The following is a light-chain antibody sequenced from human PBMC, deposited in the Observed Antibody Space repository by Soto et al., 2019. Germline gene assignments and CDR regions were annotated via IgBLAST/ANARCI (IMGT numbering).Light chain of an antibody. V-gene: IGKV3-11*01. Sequence: EIVLTQSPGPLSLSPGERSTLSCRASQSVRSNFLAWYQQKPGQAPRLLIYDASNRATGIPARFSGSGSGTDFTLTISSLEPEDFAIYYFPPRINWLFGPGSKVDIK. CDR2: DAS. J-gene: IGKJ3*01. CDR3: PPRINWL. CDR1: QSVRSNF.